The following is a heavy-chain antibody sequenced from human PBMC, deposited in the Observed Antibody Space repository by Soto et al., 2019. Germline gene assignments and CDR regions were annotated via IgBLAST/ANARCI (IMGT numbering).Heavy chain of an antibody. Sequence: QVQLVQSGGEVKQPGASVKVSCKTSGYTFTSYGISWVRQAPGQGLEWMGWISGYIGDTKYVQKFQGRVTLTTDTSTNTAYMEVRSLRSDDTAVYYCARDWVGDLAYWGQGTLVTVSS. J-gene: IGHJ4*02. CDR2: ISGYIGDT. V-gene: IGHV1-18*01. D-gene: IGHD4-17*01. CDR3: ARDWVGDLAY. CDR1: GYTFTSYG.